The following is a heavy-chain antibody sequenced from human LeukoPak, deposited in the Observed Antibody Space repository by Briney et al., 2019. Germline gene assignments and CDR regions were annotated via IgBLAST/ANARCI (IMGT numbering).Heavy chain of an antibody. V-gene: IGHV3-21*01. CDR3: ARADCSCSTCYLRRSWFDP. D-gene: IGHD2-2*01. CDR2: ISTSSRYI. Sequence: PGGSLRLSCAASGFTFSSFDMNWVRQAPGKGLEWVSSISTSSRYIYYRDSVKGRFTISRDDAKNSLYLQMNSLRVEDTAVYYCARADCSCSTCYLRRSWFDPWGQGTLVTVSS. CDR1: GFTFSSFD. J-gene: IGHJ5*02.